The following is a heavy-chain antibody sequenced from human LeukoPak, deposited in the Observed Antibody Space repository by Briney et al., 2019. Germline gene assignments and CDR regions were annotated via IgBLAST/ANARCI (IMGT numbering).Heavy chain of an antibody. Sequence: GSLRLSCAASGFTFSSYGMNWVRQPPGKGLEWIGSIYYSGSTYYNPSLKSRVTISVDSSKNQCSLKLSSVTAADTAVYYCARHGTVTHRFDYWGQGTLVTVSS. CDR1: GFTFSSYG. D-gene: IGHD4-17*01. J-gene: IGHJ4*02. CDR2: IYYSGST. V-gene: IGHV4-39*01. CDR3: ARHGTVTHRFDY.